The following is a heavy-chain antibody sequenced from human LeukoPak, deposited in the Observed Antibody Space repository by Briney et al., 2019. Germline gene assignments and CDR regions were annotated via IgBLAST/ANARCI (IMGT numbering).Heavy chain of an antibody. Sequence: SETLSLTCTVSCGSISSSSYYWGWIRQPPGKGLEWIGSIYYSGSTYYNPSLKSRVTISVDTSKNQFSLKQSSVTGADTAVYYCARDLTYYYDNSGYGGDYWGQGTLVTVSS. D-gene: IGHD3-22*01. CDR2: IYYSGST. V-gene: IGHV4-39*07. CDR1: CGSISSSSYY. J-gene: IGHJ4*02. CDR3: ARDLTYYYDNSGYGGDY.